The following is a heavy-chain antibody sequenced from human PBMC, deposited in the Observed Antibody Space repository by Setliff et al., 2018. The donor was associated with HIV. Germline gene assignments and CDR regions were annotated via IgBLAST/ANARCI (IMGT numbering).Heavy chain of an antibody. CDR3: VRVRVGGSLYFDF. CDR1: GYNFSTYA. Sequence: ASVKVSCKASGYNFSTYALHWVRQAPGQRLEWLGWMNAASGKTKYSEEFQSRISFTRDTSAKTAYLELTKLTSEDMAIYYCVRVRVGGSLYFDFWGQGTPVTV. V-gene: IGHV1-3*03. D-gene: IGHD1-26*01. J-gene: IGHJ4*02. CDR2: MNAASGKT.